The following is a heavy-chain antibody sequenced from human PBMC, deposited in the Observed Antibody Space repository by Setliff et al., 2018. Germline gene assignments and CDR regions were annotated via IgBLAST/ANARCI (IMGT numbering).Heavy chain of an antibody. CDR3: AKLHSTSSGWTTDYSYYMDV. J-gene: IGHJ6*03. V-gene: IGHV3-30*07. CDR1: GFTFRDYA. CDR2: ISSNVDDT. Sequence: GGSLRLSCAASGFTFRDYALYWVRQAPDKGLEWVARISSNVDDTSYADSVKGRFTVSRDNSKNTLFLQINNVRADDTAVYYCAKLHSTSSGWTTDYSYYMDVWGKGTTVTVSS. D-gene: IGHD6-19*01.